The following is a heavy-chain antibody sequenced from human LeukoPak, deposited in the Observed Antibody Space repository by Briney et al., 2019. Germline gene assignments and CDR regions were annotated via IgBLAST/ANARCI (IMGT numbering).Heavy chain of an antibody. Sequence: QPGRSLRLSCAASGFTFSSYAMHWVRQAPGKGLEWVSHINSDGSSTTYADSVKGRFTISRDNAKNTLYLQMNSLRAEDTAVYYCARDRGYTQDYWGQGTLVTVSS. CDR1: GFTFSSYA. CDR3: ARDRGYTQDY. CDR2: INSDGSST. D-gene: IGHD5-12*01. V-gene: IGHV3-74*01. J-gene: IGHJ4*02.